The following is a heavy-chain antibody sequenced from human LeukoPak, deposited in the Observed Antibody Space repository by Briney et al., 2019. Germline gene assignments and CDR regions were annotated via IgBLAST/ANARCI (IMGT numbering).Heavy chain of an antibody. CDR3: ARDHCSGGSCYSVEF. V-gene: IGHV1-46*01. J-gene: IGHJ4*02. Sequence: GASVKVSCKASGYTFTSYYMHWVRQAPGQGLEWMGIINPSGGSTSYAQKFQGRVTMTRDTSTSTVYMELSSLRSEDTAVYYCARDHCSGGSCYSVEFWGQGTLVTVSS. CDR2: INPSGGST. CDR1: GYTFTSYY. D-gene: IGHD2-15*01.